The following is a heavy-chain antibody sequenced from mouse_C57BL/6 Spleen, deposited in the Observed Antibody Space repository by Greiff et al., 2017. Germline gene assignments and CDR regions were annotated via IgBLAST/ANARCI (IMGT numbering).Heavy chain of an antibody. CDR3: ARRPLPYYAMDY. V-gene: IGHV1-50*01. J-gene: IGHJ4*01. CDR2: IDPSDSYT. D-gene: IGHD2-10*01. CDR1: GYTFTSYW. Sequence: QVQLQQPGAELVKPGASVKLSCKASGYTFTSYWMQWVKQRPGQGLEWIGEIDPSDSYTNYNQKFKGKATLTVDTSSSTAYMQLSSLTSEDSAVYYCARRPLPYYAMDYWGQGTSVTVSS.